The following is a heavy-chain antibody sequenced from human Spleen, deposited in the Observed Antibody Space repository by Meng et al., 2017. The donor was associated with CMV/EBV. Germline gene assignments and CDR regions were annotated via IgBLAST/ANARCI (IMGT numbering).Heavy chain of an antibody. D-gene: IGHD2-15*01. Sequence: GESLKISCAASGFTFSSYGMHWVRQAPGKGLEWVAVIWFDGSNKYYADSVKDRFTISRDNAKNTLYLQMNTLRAEDTAVYYCARKQGGRYGMDVWGQGTTVTVSS. CDR3: ARKQGGRYGMDV. J-gene: IGHJ6*02. CDR1: GFTFSSYG. V-gene: IGHV3-33*03. CDR2: IWFDGSNK.